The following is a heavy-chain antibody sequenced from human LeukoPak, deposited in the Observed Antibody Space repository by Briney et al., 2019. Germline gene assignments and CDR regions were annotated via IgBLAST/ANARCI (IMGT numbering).Heavy chain of an antibody. CDR2: ISGSGATT. D-gene: IGHD2-15*01. CDR1: GFTFSFYA. Sequence: GGSLRLSCAASGFTFSFYAMSWVRQAPGKGLEWVSAISGSGATTYYADSVQGRFTISRDNSKKTVYLLMDGLRADDTAVYYCAKEQGSDYFYYLDVWGKGTTVIVSS. J-gene: IGHJ6*03. V-gene: IGHV3-23*01. CDR3: AKEQGSDYFYYLDV.